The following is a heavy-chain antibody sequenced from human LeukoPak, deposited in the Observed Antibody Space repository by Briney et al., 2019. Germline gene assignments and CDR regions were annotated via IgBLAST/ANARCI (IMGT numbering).Heavy chain of an antibody. D-gene: IGHD2-2*01. CDR1: GGSFSGYC. CDR3: ARAEVVPAAGGMDV. J-gene: IGHJ6*04. CDR2: INHSGST. Sequence: SETLSLTCAVYGGSFSGYCWSWIRQPPGKGLEWIGEINHSGSTNYNPSLKSRVTISVDTSKNQFSLKLSSVTAADTAVYYCARAEVVPAAGGMDVWGKGTTVTVSS. V-gene: IGHV4-34*01.